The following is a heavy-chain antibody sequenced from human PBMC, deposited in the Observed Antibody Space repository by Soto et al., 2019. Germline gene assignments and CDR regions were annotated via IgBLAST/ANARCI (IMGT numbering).Heavy chain of an antibody. CDR3: ARRMPYCSGGSCYSGIIDY. V-gene: IGHV5-51*01. D-gene: IGHD2-15*01. Sequence: PGESLKISCKGSGYSFTSYWIGWVRHMPGKGLEWMGIIYPGDSDTRYSPAFQGQVTISAGKSISTAYLQWSSLKASDTAMYYCARRMPYCSGGSCYSGIIDYWGQGTLVTVSS. J-gene: IGHJ4*02. CDR2: IYPGDSDT. CDR1: GYSFTSYW.